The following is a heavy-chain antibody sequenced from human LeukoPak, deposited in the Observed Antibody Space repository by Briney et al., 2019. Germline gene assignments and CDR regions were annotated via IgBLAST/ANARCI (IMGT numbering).Heavy chain of an antibody. J-gene: IGHJ4*02. CDR1: GYTFTSYD. D-gene: IGHD2-2*01. Sequence: GASVKVSCKASGYTFTSYDINWVRQATGQGIEWMGWMNPNSGNTGYAQKFQGRVTITTDESTSTAYMELSSLRTEDTAVYYCARVGIGYCSSTRCYYFDYWGQGTLVTVSS. V-gene: IGHV1-8*03. CDR2: MNPNSGNT. CDR3: ARVGIGYCSSTRCYYFDY.